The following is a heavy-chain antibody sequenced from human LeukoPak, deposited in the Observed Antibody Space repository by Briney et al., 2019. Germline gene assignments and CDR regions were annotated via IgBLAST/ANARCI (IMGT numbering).Heavy chain of an antibody. J-gene: IGHJ5*02. D-gene: IGHD3-10*01. CDR3: AKDRFGSSNWFDP. Sequence: ASVKVSCKASGYTFTRYAINWVRQAPGQGLEYMGWINTNTGNPTSAQGFTGRFVFSLDTSVNTAYLQISSLKAEDTAVYYCAKDRFGSSNWFDPWGQGTLVTVSS. V-gene: IGHV7-4-1*01. CDR2: INTNTGNP. CDR1: GYTFTRYA.